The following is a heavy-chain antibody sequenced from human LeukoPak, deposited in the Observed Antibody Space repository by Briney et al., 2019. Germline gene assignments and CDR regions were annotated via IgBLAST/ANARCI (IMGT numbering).Heavy chain of an antibody. D-gene: IGHD3-3*01. V-gene: IGHV3-23*01. CDR1: GFTFSNYD. CDR3: ARVPSRLTIRSADYFDY. Sequence: GGPLRLSCVASGFTFSNYDMDWVRQAPGKGLEWVSSISPTGAGTDYADSVKGRFTISRDNSKNTLYLQMNSLRAEDTAVYYCARVPSRLTIRSADYFDYWGQGTLVTVSS. J-gene: IGHJ4*02. CDR2: ISPTGAGT.